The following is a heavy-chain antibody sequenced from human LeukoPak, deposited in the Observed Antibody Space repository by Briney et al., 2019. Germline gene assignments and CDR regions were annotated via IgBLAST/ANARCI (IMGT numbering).Heavy chain of an antibody. J-gene: IGHJ6*03. CDR1: GGSISSYC. Sequence: SETLSLTCTVSGGSISSYCWSWIRQPPGKGLEWIGYIYYSGSTNYNPSLKSRVTISVDTSKNQFSLKLSSVTAADTAVYYCARNRRVVRGVNIVENYYYYMDVWGKGTTVTISS. CDR2: IYYSGST. D-gene: IGHD3-10*01. CDR3: ARNRRVVRGVNIVENYYYYMDV. V-gene: IGHV4-59*01.